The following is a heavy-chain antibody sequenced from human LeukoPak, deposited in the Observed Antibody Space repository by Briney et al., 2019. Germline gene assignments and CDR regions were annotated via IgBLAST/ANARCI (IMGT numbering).Heavy chain of an antibody. D-gene: IGHD5-18*01. CDR2: MFDTVST. J-gene: IGHJ4*02. CDR3: ATIKRRSTYGYFDF. Sequence: SETLSLTCTVSGASTASHYWTWLRQPPGKELEWIAYMFDTVSTKSNPSLNSRLTLSVDTSKKQLSLRWSSVTAADTAVYYCATIKRRSTYGYFDFWGQGIKVTVSS. V-gene: IGHV4-59*11. CDR1: GASTASHY.